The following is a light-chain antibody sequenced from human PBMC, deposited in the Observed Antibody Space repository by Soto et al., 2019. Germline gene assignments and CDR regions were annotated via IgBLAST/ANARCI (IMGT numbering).Light chain of an antibody. CDR1: QDIDTY. V-gene: IGKV1-33*01. CDR3: QQYENFPLT. Sequence: DIQMTQSPSSLSASIGDRVTVSCQASQDIDTYLNWYQQKAGKAPKLLIFDASNLETGVPSRFSGSGPGTDFSFTISSLQPEDIATYYCQQYENFPLTFGGGTKVDIK. J-gene: IGKJ4*01. CDR2: DAS.